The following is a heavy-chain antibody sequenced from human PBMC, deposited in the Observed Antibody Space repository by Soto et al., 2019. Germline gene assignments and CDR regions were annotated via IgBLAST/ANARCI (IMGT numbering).Heavy chain of an antibody. Sequence: GGSLRLSCAASGFSFRTDSMGWVRQAPGKGLEWVSSISSSGSFMNYADSVKGRFTISRDNAKNSLYLQMSGLKGEDTAVYYCARDPPTGTTLDWVDSWGQGTLVTVSS. CDR1: GFSFRTDS. D-gene: IGHD1-7*01. CDR2: ISSSGSFM. J-gene: IGHJ5*01. CDR3: ARDPPTGTTLDWVDS. V-gene: IGHV3-21*01.